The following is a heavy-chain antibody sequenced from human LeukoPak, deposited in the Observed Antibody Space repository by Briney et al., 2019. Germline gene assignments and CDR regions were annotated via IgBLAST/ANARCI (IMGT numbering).Heavy chain of an antibody. V-gene: IGHV4-61*02. D-gene: IGHD3-22*01. CDR3: ARASGYRYYYYYYMDV. CDR1: GGSISSGSYY. J-gene: IGHJ6*03. Sequence: SETLSLTCTVSGGSISSGSYYWSWIRQPAGKGLEWIGRIYTSGSTNYNPSLKSRVTISVDTSNNQFSLKLSSVTAADTAVYYCARASGYRYYYYYYMDVWGKGTTVTVSS. CDR2: IYTSGST.